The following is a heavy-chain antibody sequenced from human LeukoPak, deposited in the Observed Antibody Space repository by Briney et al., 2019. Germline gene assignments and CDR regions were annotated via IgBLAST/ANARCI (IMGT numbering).Heavy chain of an antibody. V-gene: IGHV4-34*01. J-gene: IGHJ4*02. CDR1: GGSFSGYY. D-gene: IGHD6-13*01. CDR3: ARRVQYSSSWYRGSAFDY. CDR2: INHSGST. Sequence: SETLSLTCAVYGGSFSGYYWNWIRQPPGKGLEWIGEINHSGSTNYNPSLKSRVTISVDTSKNQFSLKLSSVTAADTAVYYCARRVQYSSSWYRGSAFDYWGQGTLVTVSS.